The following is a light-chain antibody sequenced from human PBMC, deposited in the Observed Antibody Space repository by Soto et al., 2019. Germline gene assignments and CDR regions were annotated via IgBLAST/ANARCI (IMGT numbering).Light chain of an antibody. V-gene: IGKV3-20*01. Sequence: EIVLTQSPGIFSLSPGERASLSCGASQSISSSFLAWYQQKPGQAPRLLIYGASSRATGIPDRVMGTGSETDFTLNISRLEPEDFAVYYCQQYDTSPITFGQGTRLQNK. J-gene: IGKJ5*01. CDR2: GAS. CDR1: QSISSSF. CDR3: QQYDTSPIT.